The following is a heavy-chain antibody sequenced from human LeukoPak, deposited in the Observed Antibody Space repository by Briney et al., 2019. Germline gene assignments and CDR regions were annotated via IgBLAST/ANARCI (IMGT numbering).Heavy chain of an antibody. CDR3: ARGDKSSGWYFLDY. CDR1: GFTFDDHA. CDR2: ISSSSSHI. J-gene: IGHJ4*02. Sequence: GGSLRLSCAASGFTFDDHAMQWVRQAPGKGLEWVSSISSSSSHIYYTDSVKGRFTISRDNAKTSLNLQVNSLRAEDTAVYYCARGDKSSGWYFLDYWGRGTLVTVSS. D-gene: IGHD6-19*01. V-gene: IGHV3-21*01.